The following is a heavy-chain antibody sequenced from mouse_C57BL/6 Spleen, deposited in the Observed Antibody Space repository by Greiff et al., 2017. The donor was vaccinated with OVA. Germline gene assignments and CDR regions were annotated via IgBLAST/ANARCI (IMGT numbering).Heavy chain of an antibody. CDR2: IDPETGGT. Sequence: VQLQQSGAELVRPGASVTLSCKASGYTFTDYEMHWVKQTPVHGLEWIGAIDPETGGTAYNQKFKGKAILTADKSSSTAYMELRSLTSEDSAVYYCTRPTMVTTLFAYWGQGTLVTVSA. J-gene: IGHJ3*01. CDR1: GYTFTDYE. V-gene: IGHV1-15*01. CDR3: TRPTMVTTLFAY. D-gene: IGHD2-9*01.